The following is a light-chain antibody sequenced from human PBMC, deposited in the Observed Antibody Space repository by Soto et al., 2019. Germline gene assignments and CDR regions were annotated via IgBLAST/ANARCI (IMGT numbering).Light chain of an antibody. Sequence: EIVMTQSPATLSVSPGERATLSCRASQSVSSNLAWYQQKPVQAPRLLIYGASTSATGIPARFSGSGSVTEFTLTISSLQSEDFAVYYCQQYNNRPPITFGQGTRLEIK. V-gene: IGKV3-15*01. J-gene: IGKJ5*01. CDR3: QQYNNRPPIT. CDR1: QSVSSN. CDR2: GAS.